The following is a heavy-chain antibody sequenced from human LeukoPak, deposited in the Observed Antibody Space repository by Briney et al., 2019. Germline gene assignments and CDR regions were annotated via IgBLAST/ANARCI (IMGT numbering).Heavy chain of an antibody. Sequence: ASVKVSCKASGYTFTSYYMHWVRQAPGQGLEWMGIINPSGGSTSYAQKFQGRVTMTRDMSTSTVYMELSSLRSEDTAVYYCARDLGGAADDYWGQGTLVTVSS. CDR3: ARDLGGAADDY. CDR2: INPSGGST. CDR1: GYTFTSYY. J-gene: IGHJ4*02. V-gene: IGHV1-46*01. D-gene: IGHD1-26*01.